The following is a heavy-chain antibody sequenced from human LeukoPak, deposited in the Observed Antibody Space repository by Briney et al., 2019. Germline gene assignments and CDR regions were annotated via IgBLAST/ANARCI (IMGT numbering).Heavy chain of an antibody. V-gene: IGHV3-66*04. CDR3: ARLYGYSYGYGMDV. J-gene: IGHJ6*02. D-gene: IGHD5-18*01. Sequence: PGGSLRLSCAASGFTVSSNYMSWVRQAPGKGLEWVSVIYSGGSTYYADSVKGRFTISRDNSKNTLYLQMNSLRAEDTAVYYCARLYGYSYGYGMDVWGQGTTVTVSS. CDR2: IYSGGST. CDR1: GFTVSSNY.